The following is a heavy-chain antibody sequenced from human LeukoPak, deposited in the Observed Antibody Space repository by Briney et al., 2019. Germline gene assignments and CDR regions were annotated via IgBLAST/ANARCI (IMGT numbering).Heavy chain of an antibody. CDR3: ARGAISGTTPSDY. Sequence: ASVKVSCKASGYSFTNYGINWVRRAPGQGLEWMGWISGYNGKTNYAQKFQGRVTMTTDTSTSTAYMELRSLRSDDTAVYYCARGAISGTTPSDYWGQGTLVTVSS. V-gene: IGHV1-18*01. CDR1: GYSFTNYG. D-gene: IGHD1-14*01. J-gene: IGHJ4*02. CDR2: ISGYNGKT.